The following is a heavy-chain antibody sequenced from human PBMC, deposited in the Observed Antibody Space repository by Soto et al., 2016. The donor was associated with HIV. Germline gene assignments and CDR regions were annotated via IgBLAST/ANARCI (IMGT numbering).Heavy chain of an antibody. Sequence: QVQLVQSGAEVKKPGSSVKVSCTASGGSFSTYAISWVRQAPGQGLEWMGWINPNSGGTNYAQKFQGRVTMTRDTSISTAYMELSRLRSDDTAVYYCARVGYDWNDAGAFXIWGQGTMVTVSS. CDR1: GGSFSTYA. CDR3: ARVGYDWNDAGAFXI. V-gene: IGHV1-2*02. D-gene: IGHD1-1*01. J-gene: IGHJ3*02. CDR2: INPNSGGT.